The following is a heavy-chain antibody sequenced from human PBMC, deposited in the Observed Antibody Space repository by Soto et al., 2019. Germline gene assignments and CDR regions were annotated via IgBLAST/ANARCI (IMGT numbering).Heavy chain of an antibody. CDR3: ARDRVESGYPEYFQH. J-gene: IGHJ1*01. Sequence: SETLSLTCTVSGGSVISCSYYWSWIRQPPGKGLEWIGYIYYSGSTNYNPSLKSRVTISVDTSKNQFSLKLSSVTAADTAVYYCARDRVESGYPEYFQHWGQGALVTVSS. CDR2: IYYSGST. D-gene: IGHD3-22*01. V-gene: IGHV4-61*01. CDR1: GGSVISCSYY.